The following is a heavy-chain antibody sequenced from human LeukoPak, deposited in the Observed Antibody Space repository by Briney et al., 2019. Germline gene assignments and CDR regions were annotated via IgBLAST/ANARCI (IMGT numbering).Heavy chain of an antibody. CDR2: ISVGKGNT. J-gene: IGHJ3*02. D-gene: IGHD1-26*01. CDR3: AREGNQYDSGGYYHAFDI. CDR1: GYIFSRYA. Sequence: GASVKVSCEASGYIFSRYAMHWVRQAPGQRLEWMGRISVGKGNTKYSQEFQGRITITRDTSASIAYVEMSSLRSEDTAVYYCAREGNQYDSGGYYHAFDIWGQGTMVTVSS. V-gene: IGHV1-3*03.